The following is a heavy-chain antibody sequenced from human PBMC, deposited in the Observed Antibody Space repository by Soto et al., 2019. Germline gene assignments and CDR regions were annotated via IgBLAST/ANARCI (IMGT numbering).Heavy chain of an antibody. V-gene: IGHV1-69*01. Sequence: QVQLVQSGAEVRKPGSSVTVSCKASGGTFSNYAISWVRQAPGQGLEWMGGIIPIVGTGSYAQKFQGRVTITADEPTTTAYMVLSSLGFEDTAVYYCARVVILVPTASTHYYYHMDVWGPGTTVTVSS. J-gene: IGHJ6*02. CDR3: ARVVILVPTASTHYYYHMDV. CDR1: GGTFSNYA. CDR2: IIPIVGTG. D-gene: IGHD2-2*01.